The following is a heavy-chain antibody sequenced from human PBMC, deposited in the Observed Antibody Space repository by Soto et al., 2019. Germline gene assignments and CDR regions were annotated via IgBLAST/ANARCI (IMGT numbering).Heavy chain of an antibody. J-gene: IGHJ4*02. CDR3: VREVKYSNSWKPFDY. D-gene: IGHD6-13*01. Sequence: EVQLVESGGGLRQPGSSLRLSCAASGCTFSSYSMNWVRQTPGKGLEWVSYISSSSSSIYYADSVKGRFTISRDNAKNSLSLQMNSLRAEDTAVYFCVREVKYSNSWKPFDYWGQGTLVTVSS. CDR2: ISSSSSSI. CDR1: GCTFSSYS. V-gene: IGHV3-48*01.